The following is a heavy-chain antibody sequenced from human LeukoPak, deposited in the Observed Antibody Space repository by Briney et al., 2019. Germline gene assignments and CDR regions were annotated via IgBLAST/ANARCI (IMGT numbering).Heavy chain of an antibody. J-gene: IGHJ3*01. CDR3: AAIIALADTYDGFDV. CDR1: GGSINTSDYY. V-gene: IGHV4-39*07. D-gene: IGHD6-19*01. Sequence: SETLSLTCTVSGGSINTSDYYWGWIRQPPGKGLEWIGTVYYTGDTYYNPSLKSRVIISVDTSQNHFSLKLSSVTAADTAVYYCAAIIALADTYDGFDVWGQGTMVTVSS. CDR2: VYYTGDT.